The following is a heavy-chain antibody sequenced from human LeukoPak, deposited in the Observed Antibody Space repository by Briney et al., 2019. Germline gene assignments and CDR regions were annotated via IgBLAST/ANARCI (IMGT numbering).Heavy chain of an antibody. Sequence: GGSLGLSCAASGFRFSGHWMHWVRQAPGKGLVWVSRIDGDGSGTAYADSVKGRFTISRDNAKNTLFLQMNSLRAEDTAVYYCARDSDYGSRAFYMGFDYWGQGTLVTVSS. CDR1: GFRFSGHW. CDR3: ARDSDYGSRAFYMGFDY. CDR2: IDGDGSGT. J-gene: IGHJ4*02. D-gene: IGHD3-10*01. V-gene: IGHV3-74*03.